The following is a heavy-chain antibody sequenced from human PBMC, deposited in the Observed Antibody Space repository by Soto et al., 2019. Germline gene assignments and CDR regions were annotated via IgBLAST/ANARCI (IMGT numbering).Heavy chain of an antibody. CDR1: GFTFSSYS. CDR3: ARGKGGGYNWFDP. D-gene: IGHD3-16*01. J-gene: IGHJ5*02. Sequence: GGSLRLSCAASGFTFSSYSMNWVRQAPGKGLEWVSSICSSSSYIYYADSVKGRFTISRDNAKNSLYLQMNRLRAEDTAVYYCARGKGGGYNWFDPWGQGTMVTVYS. CDR2: ICSSSSYI. V-gene: IGHV3-21*01.